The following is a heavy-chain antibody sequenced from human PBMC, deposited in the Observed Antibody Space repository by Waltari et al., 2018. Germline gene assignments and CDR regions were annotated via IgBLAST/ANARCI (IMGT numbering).Heavy chain of an antibody. CDR3: ARDRGRGIYLDS. V-gene: IGHV4-4*02. Sequence: QLQLQQSGPGLVKPSESLSLTCAVSGDSMGSTAWWSWVRQSPGKGLEWIGQIHSSGRTNYNPSLASRVTVSIDTSTNQFSLRVPSPTAADTAMYYCARDRGRGIYLDSWGQGTLVTVSP. CDR2: IHSSGRT. J-gene: IGHJ4*02. D-gene: IGHD2-15*01. CDR1: GDSMGSTAW.